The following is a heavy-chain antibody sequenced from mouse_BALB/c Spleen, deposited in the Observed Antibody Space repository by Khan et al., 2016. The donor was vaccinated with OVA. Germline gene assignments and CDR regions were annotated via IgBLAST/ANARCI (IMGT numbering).Heavy chain of an antibody. CDR3: ADHLTGSFAY. J-gene: IGHJ3*01. CDR1: GFSFSSYS. D-gene: IGHD4-1*01. CDR2: ISSGGDST. Sequence: EVELVESGGDLVKPGGSLKLSCAASGFSFSSYSMSWVRQTPDKRLEWVASISSGGDSTYYPDSVKGRFTISRDNAKNTLYRQMSDLKSEDTAMYYCADHLTGSFAYWGQGTLVTVSA. V-gene: IGHV5-6*01.